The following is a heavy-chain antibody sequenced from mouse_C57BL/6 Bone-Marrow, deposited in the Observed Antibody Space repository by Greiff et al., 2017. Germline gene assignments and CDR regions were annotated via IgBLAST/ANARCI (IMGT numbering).Heavy chain of an antibody. CDR1: GYTFTDYY. CDR2: IFPGSGST. Sequence: QVQLKQSGPELVKPGASVTISCKASGYTFTDYYINWVKQRPGQGLEWIGWIFPGSGSTYYNEKFKGTATLTVDTSSSTAYMLLSGLASEDSAVYFWTSLGLDYWGTGTTLTVSS. CDR3: TSLGLDY. J-gene: IGHJ2*01. V-gene: IGHV1-75*01. D-gene: IGHD4-1*01.